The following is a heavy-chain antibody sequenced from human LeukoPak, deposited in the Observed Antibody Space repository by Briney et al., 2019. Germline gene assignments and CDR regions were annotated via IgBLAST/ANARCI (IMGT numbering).Heavy chain of an antibody. J-gene: IGHJ3*02. V-gene: IGHV4-59*08. CDR3: ARRGVNYDDSSGNAFDI. Sequence: SETLSLTCTVSGGSISSYYWSWIRQPPGKGLEWIGYIYYSGSTNYNPSLKSRVTISVDTSKNQFSLKLSSVTAADTAVYYCARRGVNYDDSSGNAFDIWGQGTMVTVSS. CDR2: IYYSGST. CDR1: GGSISSYY. D-gene: IGHD3-22*01.